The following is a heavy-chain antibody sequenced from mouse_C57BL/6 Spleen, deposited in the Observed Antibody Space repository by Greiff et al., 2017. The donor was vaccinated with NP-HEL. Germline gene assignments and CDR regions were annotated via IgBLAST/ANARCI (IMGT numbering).Heavy chain of an antibody. CDR1: GYAFSSYW. D-gene: IGHD2-5*01. Sequence: QVQLQQSGAELVKPGASVKISCKASGYAFSSYWMNWVKQRPGKGLEWIGQIYPGDGDTNYNGKFKGKATLTADKSSSTAYMQLSSLTSEDSAFYFCARFSKSYYFDYWGQGTTLTVSS. CDR3: ARFSKSYYFDY. J-gene: IGHJ2*01. V-gene: IGHV1-80*01. CDR2: IYPGDGDT.